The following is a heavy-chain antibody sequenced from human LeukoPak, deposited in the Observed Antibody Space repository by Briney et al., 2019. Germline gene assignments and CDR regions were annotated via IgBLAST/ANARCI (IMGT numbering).Heavy chain of an antibody. CDR2: ISYSGNI. J-gene: IGHJ4*02. CDR3: ARESRRDGYKFDY. Sequence: SETLSLTCTVSGGSLSSCYWSWIRQPPGKGLEWIGHISYSGNINYNPSLKSRLTISVDTSKNQFSLKLSSVTAADTAVYYCARESRRDGYKFDYWGQGTLVTVSS. CDR1: GGSLSSCY. V-gene: IGHV4-59*01. D-gene: IGHD5-24*01.